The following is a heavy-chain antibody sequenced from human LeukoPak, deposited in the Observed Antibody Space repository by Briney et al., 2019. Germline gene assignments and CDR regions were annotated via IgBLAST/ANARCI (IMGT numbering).Heavy chain of an antibody. J-gene: IGHJ4*02. D-gene: IGHD4-17*01. V-gene: IGHV4-30-2*01. CDR1: GGSVSSGSYY. CDR2: IYHSGST. Sequence: SETLSLTCTVSGGSVSSGSYYWSWIRQPPGKGLEWIGYIYHSGSTYYNPSLKSRVTISVDRSKNQFSLKLSSVTAADTAVYYCARGEGDYGINWGQGTLVTVSS. CDR3: ARGEGDYGIN.